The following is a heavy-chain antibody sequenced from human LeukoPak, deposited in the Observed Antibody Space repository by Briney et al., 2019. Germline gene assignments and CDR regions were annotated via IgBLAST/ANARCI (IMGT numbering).Heavy chain of an antibody. Sequence: GGSLRLSCAASGFTFSSYWMSWVRQAPGKGLEWVSGISASGGSTYYADSVRGRFTISRDNSKNTLYVQMNSLRDEDTAVYYCAKGSYYDSSGSFYFDYWGQGTLVTVSS. D-gene: IGHD3-22*01. J-gene: IGHJ4*02. CDR1: GFTFSSYW. V-gene: IGHV3-23*01. CDR2: ISASGGST. CDR3: AKGSYYDSSGSFYFDY.